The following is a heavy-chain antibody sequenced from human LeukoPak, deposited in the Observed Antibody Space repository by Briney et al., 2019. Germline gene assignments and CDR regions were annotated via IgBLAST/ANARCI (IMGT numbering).Heavy chain of an antibody. J-gene: IGHJ5*02. CDR2: IRYDGSNK. V-gene: IGHV3-30*02. D-gene: IGHD3-22*01. Sequence: PGGSLRLSCAASGFTFSSYGMHWVRQAPGKGLEWVAFIRYDGSNKYYADSVKGRFTISRDNSKNTLYLQMNSLRAEDTAVYYCAQTSGYYYDSSGYYGPTWGQGTLVTVSS. CDR3: AQTSGYYYDSSGYYGPT. CDR1: GFTFSSYG.